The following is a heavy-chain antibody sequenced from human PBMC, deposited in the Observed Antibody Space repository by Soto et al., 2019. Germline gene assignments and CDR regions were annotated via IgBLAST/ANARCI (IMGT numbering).Heavy chain of an antibody. CDR3: AREGAYYGGNSGYFDY. V-gene: IGHV4-59*01. Sequence: QVQLQESGPGLVKPSETLSLTCTVSGGSISSYYWSWIRQPPGKGLEWIGYIYYSGSTNYNPSLKSRVTISVDTSKNQFSLKLSSVTAADTAVYYCAREGAYYGGNSGYFDYWGQGTLVTVSS. CDR2: IYYSGST. D-gene: IGHD4-17*01. J-gene: IGHJ4*02. CDR1: GGSISSYY.